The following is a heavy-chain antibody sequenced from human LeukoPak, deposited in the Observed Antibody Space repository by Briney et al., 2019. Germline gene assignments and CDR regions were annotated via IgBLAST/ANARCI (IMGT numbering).Heavy chain of an antibody. Sequence: SETLSLTCTVSGGSISSGSYYWSWIRQPAGKGLEWIGRIYTSGSTNYNPSLKSRVTISVDTSKNQFSLKLSSVTAADTAVYYCASQGTGDIVVVPAALWGQGTLVTVSS. CDR2: IYTSGST. CDR3: ASQGTGDIVVVPAAL. V-gene: IGHV4-61*02. CDR1: GGSISSGSYY. J-gene: IGHJ4*02. D-gene: IGHD2-2*01.